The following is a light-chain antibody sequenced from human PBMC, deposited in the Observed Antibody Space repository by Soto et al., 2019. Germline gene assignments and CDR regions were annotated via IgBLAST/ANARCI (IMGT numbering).Light chain of an antibody. CDR3: QQFGVSPT. Sequence: EVVMTQSPATLSVSPGERATLSCRASQSLSSSYLAWYQQKPGQAPRLLIYDSFNRATGIPDRFSGSGSGTDFNLTISKLEPEDFAVYYCQQFGVSPTFGGGTKVDI. CDR2: DSF. CDR1: QSLSSSY. J-gene: IGKJ4*01. V-gene: IGKV3-20*01.